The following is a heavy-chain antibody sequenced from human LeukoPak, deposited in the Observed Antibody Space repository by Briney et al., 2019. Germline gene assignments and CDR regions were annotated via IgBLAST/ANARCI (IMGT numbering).Heavy chain of an antibody. J-gene: IGHJ5*02. V-gene: IGHV1-8*01. CDR2: MYPNSGNT. D-gene: IGHD3-22*01. CDR3: ARARSPSSGYLLRDHNWFDP. CDR1: GYTFTSYD. Sequence: SVKVSCKASGYTFTSYDINWVRQATGQGLEWMGWMYPNSGNTGYAQKFQGRVTMTRNTSISTAYMELSSLRSEDTAVYYCARARSPSSGYLLRDHNWFDPWGQGTLVTVSS.